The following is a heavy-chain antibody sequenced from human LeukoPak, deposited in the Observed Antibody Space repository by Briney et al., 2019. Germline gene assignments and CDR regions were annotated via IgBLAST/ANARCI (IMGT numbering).Heavy chain of an antibody. J-gene: IGHJ4*02. CDR1: GFTFSSYG. D-gene: IGHD6-19*01. Sequence: GGSLRLSCAASGFTFSSYGMHWVRQAPGKGLEWVAVISYDGSNKYYADSVKGRFTISRDNSKNMLYLQMNSLRAEDTAVYCCAKGTTAVAYYFDYWGQGTLVTVSS. CDR3: AKGTTAVAYYFDY. CDR2: ISYDGSNK. V-gene: IGHV3-30*18.